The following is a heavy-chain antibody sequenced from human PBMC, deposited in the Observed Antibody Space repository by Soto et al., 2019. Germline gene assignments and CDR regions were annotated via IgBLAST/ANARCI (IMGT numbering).Heavy chain of an antibody. CDR1: GFTFSSYW. D-gene: IGHD6-19*01. V-gene: IGHV3-74*01. Sequence: EVQLVESGGGLVQPGGSLRVSCAASGFTFSSYWMHWVRQAPGKGLVWVSRINSDGSSTSYADSVKGRFTISRDNAKNRLYLQMNRLRAADTAIYYCARRGAVAGLHYWGQGTLVTVSS. J-gene: IGHJ4*02. CDR3: ARRGAVAGLHY. CDR2: INSDGSST.